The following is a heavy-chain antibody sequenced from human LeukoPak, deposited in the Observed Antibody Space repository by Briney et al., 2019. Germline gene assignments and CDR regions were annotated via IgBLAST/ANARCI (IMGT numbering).Heavy chain of an antibody. CDR1: LGTFSSYT. Sequence: ASVKVSCKASLGTFSSYTISWVRQAPGHRLEGMGRIMPILVIANHAQKCQCRVTITADKSTSTAYMELSSLRSEDTAVYYCARETKVDFWSGYPFAYWGQGPLVTVSS. D-gene: IGHD3-3*01. CDR3: ARETKVDFWSGYPFAY. J-gene: IGHJ4*02. V-gene: IGHV1-69*04. CDR2: IMPILVIA.